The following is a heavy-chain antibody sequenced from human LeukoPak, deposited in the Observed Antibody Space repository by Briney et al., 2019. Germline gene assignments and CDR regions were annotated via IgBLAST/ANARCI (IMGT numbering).Heavy chain of an antibody. CDR3: ARTYYYDSSGYLDWFDP. V-gene: IGHV1-69*10. CDR2: FIPILGAA. Sequence: GASVKVSCKASGGTFNDYALNWVRQAPGQGLEWMGAFIPILGAANSTQKFQGRVTMTRDTSISTAYMELSRLRSDDTAVYYCARTYYYDSSGYLDWFDPWGQGTLVTVSS. J-gene: IGHJ5*02. D-gene: IGHD3-22*01. CDR1: GGTFNDYA.